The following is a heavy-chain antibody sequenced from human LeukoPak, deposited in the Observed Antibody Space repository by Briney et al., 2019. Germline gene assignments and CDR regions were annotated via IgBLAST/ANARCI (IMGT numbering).Heavy chain of an antibody. Sequence: GGSLRLSCAASGFTFSSYAMTWVRQAPGKGLEWVSVISGSGGITNYADSVKGRFTISRDNSKNTLFLQMNGLRAEDTAVYYCANPGRYSIGWLFPPSFDNWGQGTLVTVSS. V-gene: IGHV3-23*01. CDR1: GFTFSSYA. J-gene: IGHJ4*02. CDR3: ANPGRYSIGWLFPPSFDN. D-gene: IGHD6-19*01. CDR2: ISGSGGIT.